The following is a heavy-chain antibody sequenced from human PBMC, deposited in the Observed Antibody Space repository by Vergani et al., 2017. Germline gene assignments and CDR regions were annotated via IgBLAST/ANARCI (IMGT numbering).Heavy chain of an antibody. CDR1: GGSFSGYY. CDR2: INHSGST. D-gene: IGHD6-19*01. J-gene: IGHJ4*02. Sequence: QVQLQQWGAGLLKPSETLSLTCAVHGGSFSGYYWCWIRQPPGKGLEWIGEINHSGSTNYNPSLKSRVTISVDTSKNQFSLKLSSVTAADTAVYYCARDSSSGWEIDYWGQGTLVTVSS. V-gene: IGHV4-34*01. CDR3: ARDSSSGWEIDY.